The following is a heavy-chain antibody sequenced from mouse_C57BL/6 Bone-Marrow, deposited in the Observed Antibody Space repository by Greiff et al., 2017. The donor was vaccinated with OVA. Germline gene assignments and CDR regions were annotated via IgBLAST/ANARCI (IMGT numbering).Heavy chain of an antibody. D-gene: IGHD3-3*01. J-gene: IGHJ2*01. Sequence: VQRVESGAELVRPGASVKLSCKASGYTFTDYYINWVKQRPGQGLEWIARIYPGSGNTYYNEKFKGKATLTAEKSSSTAYMQLSSLTSEDSAVYFCARWGLGDYWGQGTTLTVSS. CDR2: IYPGSGNT. CDR1: GYTFTDYY. CDR3: ARWGLGDY. V-gene: IGHV1-76*01.